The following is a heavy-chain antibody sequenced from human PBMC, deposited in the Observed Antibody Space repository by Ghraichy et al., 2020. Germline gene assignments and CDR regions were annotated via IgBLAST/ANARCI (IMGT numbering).Heavy chain of an antibody. V-gene: IGHV4-30-2*01. CDR3: ARSNYDFWSGYSWFDP. D-gene: IGHD3-3*01. CDR2: IYHSGST. CDR1: GGSISSGGYS. J-gene: IGHJ5*02. Sequence: SETLSLTCAVSGGSISSGGYSWSWIRQPPGKGLEWIGYIYHSGSTYYNPSLKSRVTISVDRSKNQFSLKLSSVTAADTAVYYCARSNYDFWSGYSWFDPWGQGTLVTVSS.